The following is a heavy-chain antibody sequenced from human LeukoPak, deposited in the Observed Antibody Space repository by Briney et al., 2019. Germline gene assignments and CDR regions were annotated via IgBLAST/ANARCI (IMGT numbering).Heavy chain of an antibody. V-gene: IGHV3-21*01. J-gene: IGHJ5*02. CDR3: ARGGTMVRGVGLDP. Sequence: GGFLRLSCAASGFTFSSYSMNWVRQAPGKGLEWVSSISSSSSYIYYADSVKGRFTISRDNAKNSLCLQMNSLRAEDTAVYYCARGGTMVRGVGLDPWGQGALVTVSS. D-gene: IGHD3-10*01. CDR1: GFTFSSYS. CDR2: ISSSSSYI.